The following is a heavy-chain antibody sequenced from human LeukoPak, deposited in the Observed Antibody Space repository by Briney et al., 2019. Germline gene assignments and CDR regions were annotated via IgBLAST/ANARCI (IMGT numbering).Heavy chain of an antibody. CDR2: INTDGRGT. Sequence: GGSLRLSCAASGFTFRSYWMHWVRQGPGKGLMWVSRINTDGRGTSYAESVTGRFTMSRDNAKNTLYLQMNSLRAEDTAVYYCVRDVWGDRDSYFDYWGQGTLVTVSS. D-gene: IGHD2-21*01. CDR3: VRDVWGDRDSYFDY. CDR1: GFTFRSYW. V-gene: IGHV3-74*01. J-gene: IGHJ4*02.